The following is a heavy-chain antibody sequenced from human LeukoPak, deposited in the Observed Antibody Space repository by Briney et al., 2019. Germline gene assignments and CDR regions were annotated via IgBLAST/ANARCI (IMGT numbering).Heavy chain of an antibody. CDR3: ARLGCSGGSCYPRWNNYYYYGMDV. D-gene: IGHD2-15*01. CDR1: GGSISSYY. Sequence: SETLSLTCTVSGGSISSYYWSWIRQPPGKGLEWVGYIYYSGSTNYNPSLKSRVTISVDTSKNQFSLKLSSVTAADTAVYYCARLGCSGGSCYPRWNNYYYYGMDVWGQGTTVTVSS. J-gene: IGHJ6*02. V-gene: IGHV4-59*01. CDR2: IYYSGST.